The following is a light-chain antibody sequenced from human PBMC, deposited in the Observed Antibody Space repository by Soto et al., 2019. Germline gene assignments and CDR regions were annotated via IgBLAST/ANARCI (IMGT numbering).Light chain of an antibody. CDR3: QPAR. CDR2: AAS. J-gene: IGKJ4*01. Sequence: DIQMTQSPSSLSASVGDRVTITCRASQSISSYLNWYQQKPGKAPKLLIYAASSLQSGVPSRFSGSGSGTDFTLTISSLHPEDFATYYCQPARFGGGTKVEIK. CDR1: QSISSY. V-gene: IGKV1-39*01.